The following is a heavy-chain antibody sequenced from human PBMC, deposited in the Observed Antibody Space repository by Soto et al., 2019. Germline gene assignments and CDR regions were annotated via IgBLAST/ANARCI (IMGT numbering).Heavy chain of an antibody. J-gene: IGHJ6*02. V-gene: IGHV4-34*01. D-gene: IGHD6-13*01. CDR1: GGSFSGYY. CDR2: INHSGST. CDR3: ASVWGSSWYNYYYGMDV. Sequence: SETLSLTCAVYGGSFSGYYWSWIRQPPGKGLEWIGEINHSGSTNYNPSLKSRVTISVDTSKNQFSLKLSSVTAADTAVYYCASVWGSSWYNYYYGMDVWGQGTTVTVSS.